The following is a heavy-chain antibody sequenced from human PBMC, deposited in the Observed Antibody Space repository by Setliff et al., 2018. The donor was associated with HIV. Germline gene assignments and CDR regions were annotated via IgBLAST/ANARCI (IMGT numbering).Heavy chain of an antibody. CDR1: GYSFSSYW. J-gene: IGHJ4*02. CDR3: TRMWHENWGGVDY. Sequence: GESLKISCKGSGYSFSSYWIDWVRQMPGKGLEFMGLLYPADSNIRYSPSFQGQVTISVDKSTNTAFLQWTSLRASDTAMYYCTRMWHENWGGVDYWGQGTLVTVSS. D-gene: IGHD3-16*01. CDR2: LYPADSNI. V-gene: IGHV5-51*01.